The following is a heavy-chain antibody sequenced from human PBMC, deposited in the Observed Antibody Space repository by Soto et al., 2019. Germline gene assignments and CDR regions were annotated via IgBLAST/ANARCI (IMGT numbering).Heavy chain of an antibody. D-gene: IGHD3-10*01. Sequence: QVQLQESGPGLVKPSETLSLTCTISGGPMSGYYCSWFRQTPGQGLEWIGYMGDDGYTSYNPSLSGRVPIAPEMSKSQFSLNLRSVTAADTALYYCASQGFGPLHGRVDVWGHGTTVSVSS. CDR3: ASQGFGPLHGRVDV. V-gene: IGHV4-59*08. J-gene: IGHJ6*02. CDR2: MGDDGYT. CDR1: GGPMSGYY.